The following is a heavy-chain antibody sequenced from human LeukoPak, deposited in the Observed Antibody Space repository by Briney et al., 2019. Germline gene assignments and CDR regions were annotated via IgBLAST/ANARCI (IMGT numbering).Heavy chain of an antibody. CDR2: FDPEDGET. Sequence: GASVKVSCKVSGYTLTELSMHWVRQAPGKGLEWMGGFDPEDGETIYAQKFQGRVTMTEDTSTDTAYMELSSLRSEDTAVYYCATDESYYYGSGSYYRALGYWGQGTLVTASS. J-gene: IGHJ4*02. CDR3: ATDESYYYGSGSYYRALGY. CDR1: GYTLTELS. V-gene: IGHV1-24*01. D-gene: IGHD3-10*01.